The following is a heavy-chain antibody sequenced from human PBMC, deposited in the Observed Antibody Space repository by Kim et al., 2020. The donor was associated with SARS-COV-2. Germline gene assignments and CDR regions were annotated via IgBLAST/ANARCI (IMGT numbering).Heavy chain of an antibody. Sequence: ASVKVSCKASGYTFTGYYMHWVRQAPGQGLEWMGRINPNSGGTNYAQKFQGRVTMTRDTSISTAYMELSRLRSDDTAVYYCARVVVVVAATRDNWFDPWGQGTLVTVSS. J-gene: IGHJ5*02. D-gene: IGHD2-15*01. CDR1: GYTFTGYY. V-gene: IGHV1-2*06. CDR2: INPNSGGT. CDR3: ARVVVVVAATRDNWFDP.